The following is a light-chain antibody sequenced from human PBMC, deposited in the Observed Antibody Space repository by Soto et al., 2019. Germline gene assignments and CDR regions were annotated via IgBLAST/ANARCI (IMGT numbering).Light chain of an antibody. J-gene: IGKJ2*01. CDR1: QSISTW. CDR3: QQYKSYSPYT. CDR2: KAS. Sequence: DIQMTQSPSTLSASVGDRVTITCRASQSISTWLAWYQQKPGKAPNLLIYKASSLGSGVPSRFSGSGSGTEFTLTISRLQPDDFATYYCQQYKSYSPYTFGQGTKLEIK. V-gene: IGKV1-5*03.